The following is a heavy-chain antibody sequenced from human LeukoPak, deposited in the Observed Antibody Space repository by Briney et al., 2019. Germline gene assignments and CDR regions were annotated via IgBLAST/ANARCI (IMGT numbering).Heavy chain of an antibody. CDR2: INPNSGGT. J-gene: IGHJ4*02. D-gene: IGHD5-18*01. V-gene: IGHV1-2*06. Sequence: ASVKVSCKASGYTFTGYYMHWVRQAPGQGLEWMGRINPNSGGTNYAQKFQGRVTMTRDTSISTAYMELSRLRSDDTAVYYCARGSPPGYSYGRVDYWGQGTLVTVSS. CDR3: ARGSPPGYSYGRVDY. CDR1: GYTFTGYY.